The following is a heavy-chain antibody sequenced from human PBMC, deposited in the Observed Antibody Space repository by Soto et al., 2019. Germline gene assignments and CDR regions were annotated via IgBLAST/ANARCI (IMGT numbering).Heavy chain of an antibody. V-gene: IGHV3-9*01. CDR3: XXXXXXXDILTGNNRENWFDP. CDR2: ISWNSGSI. J-gene: IGHJ5*02. Sequence: EVQLVESGGGLVQPGRSLRLSCAASGFTFDDYAMHWVRQAPGKGLEWVSGISWNSGSIGYADSVKGRFTISRDNAKNSLYLQMXXXRAXXTXXXXXXXXXXXXDILTGNNRENWFDPWGQGTLVTVSS. D-gene: IGHD3-9*01. CDR1: GFTFDDYA.